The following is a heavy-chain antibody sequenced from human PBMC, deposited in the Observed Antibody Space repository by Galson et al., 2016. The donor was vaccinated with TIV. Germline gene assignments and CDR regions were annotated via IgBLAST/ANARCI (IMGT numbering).Heavy chain of an antibody. CDR1: GYTFTSYH. CDR2: IKDTGVTT. D-gene: IGHD2-2*01. J-gene: IGHJ4*02. Sequence: SVKVSCKASGYTFTSYHLHWVRQAPGQGLEWMGIIKDTGVTTTYPQRFQGRLTITRDTSTTTVYMELSSLRSEDTAVYYCAREMPATFFFAYWGQGTLVTVSS. V-gene: IGHV1-46*01. CDR3: AREMPATFFFAY.